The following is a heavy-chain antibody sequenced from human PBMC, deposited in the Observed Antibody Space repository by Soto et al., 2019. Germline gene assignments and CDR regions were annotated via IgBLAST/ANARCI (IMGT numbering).Heavy chain of an antibody. CDR2: IYYSGST. CDR3: AREKPYSNYGGRWFDP. D-gene: IGHD4-4*01. Sequence: PSETLSLTCTVSGGSISSYYWSWIRQPPGKGLEWIGYIYYSGSTNYNPSLKSRVTISVDTSKNQFSLKLSSVTAADTAVYYCAREKPYSNYGGRWFDPWGQGTLVTVSS. J-gene: IGHJ5*02. V-gene: IGHV4-59*01. CDR1: GGSISSYY.